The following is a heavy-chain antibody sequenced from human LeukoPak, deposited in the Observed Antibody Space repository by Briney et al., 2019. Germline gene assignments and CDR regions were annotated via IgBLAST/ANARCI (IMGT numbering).Heavy chain of an antibody. Sequence: SETLPLTCTVSGGSISSYYWSWIRQPPGKGLEWIGYIYTSGSTNYNPSLKSRVTISVDTSKNQFSLKLSSVTAADTAVYYCARRRASGWAFDIWGQGTMVTVSS. CDR3: ARRRASGWAFDI. CDR2: IYTSGST. V-gene: IGHV4-4*09. J-gene: IGHJ3*02. D-gene: IGHD6-25*01. CDR1: GGSISSYY.